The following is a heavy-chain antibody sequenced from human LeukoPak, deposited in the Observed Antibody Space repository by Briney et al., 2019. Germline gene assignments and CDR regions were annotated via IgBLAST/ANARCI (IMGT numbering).Heavy chain of an antibody. CDR2: TYFRSKWNY. D-gene: IGHD1-26*01. J-gene: IGHJ4*02. CDR3: ARDPVGGSTIFDS. CDR1: GDSVSSDSAA. Sequence: QSQTLSLTCAISGDSVSSDSAAWNWIRQSPSRGLEWLARTYFRSKWNYDYALAVKGRITINPDTSKNQFSLQLNSVTPEDTAVYFCARDPVGGSTIFDSWGQGTLVTVSS. V-gene: IGHV6-1*01.